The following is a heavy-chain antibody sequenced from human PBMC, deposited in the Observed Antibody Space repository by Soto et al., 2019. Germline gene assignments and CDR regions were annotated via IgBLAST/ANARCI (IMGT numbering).Heavy chain of an antibody. Sequence: QVQLRESGGGVVQPGGSLTLSSVTSGFIFRSHSIHWFRQAPGRGLEWVAVTSADDTTKLDGQSVKCRFIISRDNFKNTSNLQMTSLRPEDTAVYFCEREVVLFDWYFDNWGQGIPVIVSS. J-gene: IGHJ4*01. CDR2: TSADDTTK. CDR1: GFIFRSHS. D-gene: IGHD3-9*01. CDR3: EREVVLFDWYFDN. V-gene: IGHV3-30-3*01.